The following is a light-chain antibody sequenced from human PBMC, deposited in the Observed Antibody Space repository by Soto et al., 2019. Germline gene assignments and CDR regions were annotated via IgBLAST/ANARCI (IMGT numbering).Light chain of an antibody. CDR3: GSYAGSIAGV. CDR2: EVN. CDR1: SNDIGRYNY. V-gene: IGLV2-8*01. J-gene: IGLJ3*02. Sequence: QSALTQPPSASGSPGQSVTISCAGTSNDIGRYNYVSWYQHHPGKAPKLIIYEVNKRPSGVPDRFSGSKSDNTASLTVSGLQAEDEADYFCGSYAGSIAGVFGGGTKLTVL.